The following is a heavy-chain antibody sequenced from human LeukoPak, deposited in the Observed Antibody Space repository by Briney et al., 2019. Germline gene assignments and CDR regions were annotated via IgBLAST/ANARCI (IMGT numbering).Heavy chain of an antibody. D-gene: IGHD6-13*01. Sequence: PGGSLRLSCAASGFTFSNAWMTWVRQAPGKGLEWVGRIKSKTDGGTTEYAAPVEGTFTISRDDSKNTLYLQMNSLRTEDTAVYYCTTLRAAVNIDYWGQGTLVTVSS. CDR3: TTLRAAVNIDY. CDR1: GFTFSNAW. J-gene: IGHJ4*02. CDR2: IKSKTDGGTT. V-gene: IGHV3-15*01.